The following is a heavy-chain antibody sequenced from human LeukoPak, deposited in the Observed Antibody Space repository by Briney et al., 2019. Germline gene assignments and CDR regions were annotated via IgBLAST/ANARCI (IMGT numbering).Heavy chain of an antibody. D-gene: IGHD3-22*01. CDR2: IYYSGST. CDR3: AREREGYDSSGYYSYNWFDP. J-gene: IGHJ5*02. Sequence: SSETLSLTCTVSGGSISSYYWSWIRQPPGKGLEWIGYIYYSGSTNYNPSLESRVTISVDTSKNQFSLKLSSVTAADTAVYYCAREREGYDSSGYYSYNWFDPWGQGTLVTVSS. CDR1: GGSISSYY. V-gene: IGHV4-59*01.